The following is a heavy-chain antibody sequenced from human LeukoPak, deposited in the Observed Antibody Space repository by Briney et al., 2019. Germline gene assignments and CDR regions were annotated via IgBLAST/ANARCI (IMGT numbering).Heavy chain of an antibody. J-gene: IGHJ3*02. CDR3: ARLAAAGPRRAFDI. CDR1: GGAFSNYA. Sequence: SVKVSCKASGGAFSNYAISWVRQAPGQGLEWMGRIIPIFGTADYAQKFQGRVTMTRDTSTSTVYMELSSLRSEDTAVYYCARLAAAGPRRAFDIWGQGTMVTVSS. CDR2: IIPIFGTA. V-gene: IGHV1-69*05. D-gene: IGHD6-13*01.